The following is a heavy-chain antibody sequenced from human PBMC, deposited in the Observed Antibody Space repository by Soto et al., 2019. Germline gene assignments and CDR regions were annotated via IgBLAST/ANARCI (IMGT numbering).Heavy chain of an antibody. V-gene: IGHV5-51*01. CDR3: ARRGYDYSGYTFPSDY. D-gene: IGHD5-12*01. CDR1: GCECAYYW. J-gene: IGHJ4*02. CDR2: IYPGDSDT. Sequence: GDSLKMSGKGSGCECAYYWVGGVRLMPGKGLEWMGNIYPGDSDTRYSPSFQGQVIISADKSISTAYLQWSSLKASDTAIYYCARRGYDYSGYTFPSDYRRQGTLVTVSS.